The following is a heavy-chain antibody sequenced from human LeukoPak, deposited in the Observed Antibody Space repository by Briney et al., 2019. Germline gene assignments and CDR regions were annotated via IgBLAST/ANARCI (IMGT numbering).Heavy chain of an antibody. D-gene: IGHD3-3*01. J-gene: IGHJ4*02. CDR1: GGSISSYY. CDR3: ARVPIFGVVNQDY. Sequence: PSETLSLTCTVSGGSISSYYWSWIRQPPGKGLEWIGYIYYSGSTNYNLSLKSRVTISVDTSKNQFSLKLSSVTAADTAVYYCARVPIFGVVNQDYWGQGTLVTVSS. CDR2: IYYSGST. V-gene: IGHV4-59*01.